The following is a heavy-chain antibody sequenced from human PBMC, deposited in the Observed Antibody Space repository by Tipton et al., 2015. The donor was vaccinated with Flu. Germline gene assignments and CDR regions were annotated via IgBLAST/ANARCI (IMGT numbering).Heavy chain of an antibody. Sequence: QLVQSGGEVKKPGASVKVSCKASGYYFTHYGITWVRQAPGQGLEWMGWISTYDGKTNYAQNFQGRVTMTTDTSTRTVYMELRSPRSDDTAVYYCARGERGVISPSKWFESWGQGTLVIVSS. V-gene: IGHV1-18*01. D-gene: IGHD3-10*01. J-gene: IGHJ5*01. CDR1: GYYFTHYG. CDR3: ARGERGVISPSKWFES. CDR2: ISTYDGKT.